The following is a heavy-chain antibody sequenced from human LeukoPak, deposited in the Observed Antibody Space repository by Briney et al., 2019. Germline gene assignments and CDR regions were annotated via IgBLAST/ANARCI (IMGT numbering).Heavy chain of an antibody. Sequence: SETLSLTCTVSGGSISSYYWSWIRQPPGKGLEWIGYIYYSGSTYYNPSLKSRVTISVDTSKNQFSLKLSSVTAADTAVYYCARGPFYPYYYDSSGYYDYWGQGTLVTVSS. D-gene: IGHD3-22*01. J-gene: IGHJ4*02. V-gene: IGHV4-59*12. CDR2: IYYSGST. CDR3: ARGPFYPYYYDSSGYYDY. CDR1: GGSISSYY.